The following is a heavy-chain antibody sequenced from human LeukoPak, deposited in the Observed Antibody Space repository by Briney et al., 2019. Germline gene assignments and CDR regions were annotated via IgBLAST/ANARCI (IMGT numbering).Heavy chain of an antibody. CDR2: MNPNSGNT. V-gene: IGHV1-8*03. CDR1: GYTFTGYY. J-gene: IGHJ4*02. Sequence: ASVKGSCKASGYTFTGYYMHWVRQATGQGLEWMGWMNPNSGNTGYAQRFQGRVTITRNTSISTAYMELSSLRSEDTAVYYCARGLGGSGYDWGDFDYWGQGTLVTVSS. CDR3: ARGLGGSGYDWGDFDY. D-gene: IGHD5-12*01.